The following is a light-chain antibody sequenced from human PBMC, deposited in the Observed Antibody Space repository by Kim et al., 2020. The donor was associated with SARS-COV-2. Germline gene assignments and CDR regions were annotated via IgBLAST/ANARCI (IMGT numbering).Light chain of an antibody. Sequence: EIVLTQSPATLSLSPGERATLSCRASQSVSVYLAWYQQKSGQPPRLLIHDAVNRATGIPARFSGRGSETDFTLTIGGLEPEDAAIYYCQQRSSWPLTSGGGTKVDIK. J-gene: IGKJ4*01. CDR2: DAV. CDR1: QSVSVY. V-gene: IGKV3-11*01. CDR3: QQRSSWPLT.